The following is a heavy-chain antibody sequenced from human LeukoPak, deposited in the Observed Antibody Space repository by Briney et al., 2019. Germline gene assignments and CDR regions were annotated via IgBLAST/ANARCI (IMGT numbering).Heavy chain of an antibody. CDR2: FSYTGST. J-gene: IGHJ4*02. CDR3: ARVPARRVVTTPTYFDL. V-gene: IGHV4-59*01. CDR1: GGSISSYY. Sequence: KSSETLSLTCTVSGGSISSYYWSWIRQPPGKGLEWIGYFSYTGSTNYNPSLRSRVTLSVDTSKNQFSLKLSSVTAADTAVYYCARVPARRVVTTPTYFDLWGQGTLVTVSS. D-gene: IGHD2-21*02.